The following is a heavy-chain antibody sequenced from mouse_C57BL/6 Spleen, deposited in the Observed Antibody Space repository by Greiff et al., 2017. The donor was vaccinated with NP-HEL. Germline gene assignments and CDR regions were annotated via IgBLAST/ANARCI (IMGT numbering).Heavy chain of an antibody. J-gene: IGHJ2*01. Sequence: VQLQQSGAELVKPGASVKLSCKASGYTFTSYWMHWVKQRPGQGLEWIGMIHPNSGSTNYNEKFKSKATLTVDKSSSTAYMQLSSLTSEDSAVYYCARSPTTVVPDYWGQGTTLTVSS. D-gene: IGHD1-1*01. CDR2: IHPNSGST. CDR3: ARSPTTVVPDY. V-gene: IGHV1-64*01. CDR1: GYTFTSYW.